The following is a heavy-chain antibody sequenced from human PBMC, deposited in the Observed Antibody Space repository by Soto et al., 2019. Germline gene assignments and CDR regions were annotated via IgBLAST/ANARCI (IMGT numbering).Heavy chain of an antibody. CDR1: GYTLNTYY. CDR2: INPNSGGT. J-gene: IGHJ4*02. CDR3: VRGLASAYLDS. Sequence: GASVKVSCKPSGYTLNTYYLHWVRQAPGQGLEWMGMINPNSGGTNYAQKFQGWVTMTRDTSISTAYMELSRLNSDDTAVYYCVRGLASAYLDSWGQGTLVTVSS. V-gene: IGHV1-2*04.